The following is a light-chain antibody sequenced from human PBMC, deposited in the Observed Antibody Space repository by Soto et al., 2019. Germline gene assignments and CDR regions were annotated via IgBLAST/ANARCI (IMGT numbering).Light chain of an antibody. CDR3: HQYYGNPS. Sequence: DIVMTQSPDSLTVSLGERATINCKSNQTILYNANNKNYLAWYQHKPGQPPKLLIYWASTRESGVPDRFSGSGSGTDFTLTISSLQAEDVAVYYCHQYYGNPSFGQGTKLEIK. J-gene: IGKJ2*01. V-gene: IGKV4-1*01. CDR1: QTILYNANNKNY. CDR2: WAS.